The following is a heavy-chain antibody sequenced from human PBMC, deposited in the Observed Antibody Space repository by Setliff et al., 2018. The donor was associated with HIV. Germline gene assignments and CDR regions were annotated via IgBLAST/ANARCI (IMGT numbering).Heavy chain of an antibody. D-gene: IGHD2-8*02. CDR1: GYTFTDYF. Sequence: ASVKVSCKASGYTFTDYFMHWVRQAPGKGLEWMGRIDPEDGERMFAEEFQGRVTIAADTSTDTAYMELSSLRSEDTAVYYCATGSYGATWYGTGGFDVWGQGTLVTVSS. CDR2: IDPEDGER. V-gene: IGHV1-69-2*01. CDR3: ATGSYGATWYGTGGFDV. J-gene: IGHJ3*01.